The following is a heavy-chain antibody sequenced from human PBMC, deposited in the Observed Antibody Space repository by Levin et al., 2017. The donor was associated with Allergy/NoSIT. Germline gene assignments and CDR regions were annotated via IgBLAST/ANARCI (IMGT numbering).Heavy chain of an antibody. Sequence: SETLSLTCTVSGDSIYNGGYSWSWIRQPPGKGLEWIGYISHSGNTNYNPSLKSRVIISVDWSKNQFSLKLTSVTVPDTAVYYCARTTGRYYGNSGYSFGYWGQGTLVTVSS. CDR1: GDSIYNGGYS. CDR2: ISHSGNT. D-gene: IGHD3-22*01. V-gene: IGHV4-30-2*01. J-gene: IGHJ4*02. CDR3: ARTTGRYYGNSGYSFGY.